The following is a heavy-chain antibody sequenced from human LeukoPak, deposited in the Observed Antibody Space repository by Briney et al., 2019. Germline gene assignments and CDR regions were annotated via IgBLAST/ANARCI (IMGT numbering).Heavy chain of an antibody. D-gene: IGHD2-2*01. CDR3: ARETCTTTNCYWGMDV. J-gene: IGHJ6*02. V-gene: IGHV3-30*04. CDR1: GLTFSNYA. Sequence: PGGSLRLSCAASGLTFSNYAVHWVRQAPGKGLEWVAVKSHDGRNEYYADSVKGRFTIFRDNSKNTLDLQMHSLRADDTALYYCARETCTTTNCYWGMDVWGQGTTVTVSS. CDR2: KSHDGRNE.